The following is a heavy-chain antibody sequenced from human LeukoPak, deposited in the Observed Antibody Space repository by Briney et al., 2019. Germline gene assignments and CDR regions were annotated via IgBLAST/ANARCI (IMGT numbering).Heavy chain of an antibody. J-gene: IGHJ4*02. CDR3: ARDCVGCYYFDY. D-gene: IGHD2-15*01. CDR2: INPSGGST. CDR1: GGTFSSYA. V-gene: IGHV1-46*01. Sequence: ASVKVSCKASGGTFSSYAISWVRQAPGQGLEWMGIINPSGGSTSYAQKFQGRVTMTRDMSTSTVYMELSSLRSEDTAVYYCARDCVGCYYFDYWGQGTLVTVSS.